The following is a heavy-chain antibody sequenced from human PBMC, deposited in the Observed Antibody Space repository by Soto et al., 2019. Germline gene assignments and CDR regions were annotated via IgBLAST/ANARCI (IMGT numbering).Heavy chain of an antibody. CDR1: GYSFTSYW. Sequence: GESLKISCKGSGYSFTSYWIGWVRQMPGKGLEWMGIIYPGDSDTRYSPSFQGQVTISADKSISTAYLQWSSLKASDTAMYYCGRQGGAAAGTIYYYGMDVWGQGTTVTVSS. D-gene: IGHD6-13*01. J-gene: IGHJ6*02. CDR2: IYPGDSDT. CDR3: GRQGGAAAGTIYYYGMDV. V-gene: IGHV5-51*01.